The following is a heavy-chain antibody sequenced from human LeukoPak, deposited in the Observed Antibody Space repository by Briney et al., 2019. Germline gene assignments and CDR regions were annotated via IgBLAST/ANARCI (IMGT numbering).Heavy chain of an antibody. V-gene: IGHV1-69*05. CDR3: ARERSSGRDSPPDY. D-gene: IGHD6-19*01. CDR2: IIPIFGTA. Sequence: SVKVSCKASGYTFTSYAISWVRQAPGQGLEWMGRIIPIFGTANYAQKFQGRVTITTDESTSTAYMELSSLRSEDTAVYYCARERSSGRDSPPDYWGQGTLVTVSS. CDR1: GYTFTSYA. J-gene: IGHJ4*02.